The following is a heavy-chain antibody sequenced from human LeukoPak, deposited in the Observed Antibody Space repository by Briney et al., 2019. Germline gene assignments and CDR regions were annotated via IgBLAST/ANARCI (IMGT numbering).Heavy chain of an antibody. D-gene: IGHD2-15*01. CDR2: IYSGGST. CDR1: GFTVSSNY. Sequence: GGSLRLSCAASGFTVSSNYMSWVRQAPGKGLEWVSVIYSGGSTYYADSVKGRFTISRDNSKNTLYLQMNSLRAEDTAVYYCARVIDCSGGSCYSKYYYYYMDVWGKGTTVTVSS. J-gene: IGHJ6*03. CDR3: ARVIDCSGGSCYSKYYYYYMDV. V-gene: IGHV3-66*02.